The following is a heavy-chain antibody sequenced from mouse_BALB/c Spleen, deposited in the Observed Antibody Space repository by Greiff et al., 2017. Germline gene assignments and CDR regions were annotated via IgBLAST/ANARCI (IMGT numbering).Heavy chain of an antibody. CDR3: ARIPSYGNYVDYAMDY. Sequence: QVTLKECGPGILQPSQTLSLTCSFSGFSLSTYGIGVGWIRQPSGKGLEWLAHIWWNDNKYYNTALKSRLTISKDTSNNQVFLKIASVDTADTATYYCARIPSYGNYVDYAMDYWGQGTSVTVSS. D-gene: IGHD2-1*01. V-gene: IGHV8-11*01. CDR1: GFSLSTYGIG. CDR2: IWWNDNK. J-gene: IGHJ4*01.